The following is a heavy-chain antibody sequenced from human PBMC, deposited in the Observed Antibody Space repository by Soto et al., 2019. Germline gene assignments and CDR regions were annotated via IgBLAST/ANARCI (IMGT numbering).Heavy chain of an antibody. Sequence: GASVKVSCKASGHTFTSYGISWVRQAPGRGLEWMGWISGYNGDTNYAQKYQGRVTMTTDTSTSTAYMELRSLRSDDTAVYYCARAPQTVAGAGIWYWGQGTLVTV. V-gene: IGHV1-18*01. CDR1: GHTFTSYG. D-gene: IGHD6-13*01. CDR3: ARAPQTVAGAGIWY. J-gene: IGHJ4*02. CDR2: ISGYNGDT.